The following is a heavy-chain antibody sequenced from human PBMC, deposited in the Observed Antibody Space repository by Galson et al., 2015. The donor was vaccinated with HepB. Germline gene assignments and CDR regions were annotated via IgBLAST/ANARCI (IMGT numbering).Heavy chain of an antibody. V-gene: IGHV3-23*01. CDR2: VSGSGGST. J-gene: IGHJ4*02. D-gene: IGHD1-26*01. CDR3: GKDSRGWVNPVVH. CDR1: GFIFDNYA. Sequence: SLRLSCAASGFIFDNYAINWVRQAPGKGLEWISVVSGSGGSTYYADSVEGRFTVSRDNSKNVVYLQMNSLRVEDTAIYYCGKDSRGWVNPVVHWGQGTLVTVSS.